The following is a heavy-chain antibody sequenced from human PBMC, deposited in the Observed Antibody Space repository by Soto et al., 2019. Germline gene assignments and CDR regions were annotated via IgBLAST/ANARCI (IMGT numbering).Heavy chain of an antibody. CDR2: ISSSSSYI. CDR3: ASSGYGSGSYYYY. Sequence: GGSLRLSCAASGFTFSSYSMNWVRQAPGKGLEWVSSISSSSSYIYYADSVKGRFTISRDNAKNSLYLQMNSLRAEDTAVYYCASSGYGSGSYYYYWGQGTLVTVSS. J-gene: IGHJ4*02. D-gene: IGHD3-10*01. CDR1: GFTFSSYS. V-gene: IGHV3-21*01.